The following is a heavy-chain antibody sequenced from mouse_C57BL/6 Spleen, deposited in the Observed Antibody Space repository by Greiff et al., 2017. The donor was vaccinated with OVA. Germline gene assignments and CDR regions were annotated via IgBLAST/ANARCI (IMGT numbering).Heavy chain of an antibody. V-gene: IGHV1-26*01. Sequence: EVQLQQSGPELVKPGASVKISCKASGYTFTDYYMNWVKQSHGKSLEWIGDINPNNGGTSYNQKFKGKATLTVDKSSSTAYMELRSLTSEDSAVYYCARSGYYGSTSYGFDYWGQGTTLTVSS. D-gene: IGHD1-1*01. CDR2: INPNNGGT. CDR3: ARSGYYGSTSYGFDY. J-gene: IGHJ2*01. CDR1: GYTFTDYY.